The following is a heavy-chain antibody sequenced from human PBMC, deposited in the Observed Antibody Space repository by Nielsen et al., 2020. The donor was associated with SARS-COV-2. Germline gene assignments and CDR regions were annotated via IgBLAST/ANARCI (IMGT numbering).Heavy chain of an antibody. CDR2: FYYSGST. Sequence: SETLSLTCTVSGGSISSSSYYWGWIRQPPGKGLEWIGSFYYSGSTYYNPSLKSRVTISVDTSKNQFSLKLTSVTAADTAVYYCARDHPSITNWGQGTLVTVSS. V-gene: IGHV4-39*07. D-gene: IGHD1-14*01. CDR3: ARDHPSITN. J-gene: IGHJ4*02. CDR1: GGSISSSSYY.